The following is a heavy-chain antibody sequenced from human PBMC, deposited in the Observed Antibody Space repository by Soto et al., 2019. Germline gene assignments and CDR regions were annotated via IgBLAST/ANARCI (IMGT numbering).Heavy chain of an antibody. V-gene: IGHV3-23*01. CDR1: GCILISYA. Sequence: GGSLRLSYAASGCILISYAMSWVRQAPGKWLEWVSAIRGSDGSTYYPDSVKGRFTISRDNSKNTLYLQMNSLRAEDTDVYYCAKEFSDHRIAAAAIDFWGPGAQVTVSS. CDR2: IRGSDGST. J-gene: IGHJ4*02. D-gene: IGHD6-25*01. CDR3: AKEFSDHRIAAAAIDF.